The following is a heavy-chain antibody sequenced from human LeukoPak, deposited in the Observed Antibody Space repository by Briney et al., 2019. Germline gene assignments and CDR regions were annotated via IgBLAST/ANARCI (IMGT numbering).Heavy chain of an antibody. CDR3: ARFGGTYYYDSSGYSYNWFDP. CDR2: IYYSGST. J-gene: IGHJ5*02. Sequence: PSETLSLTCTVSGGSISSYYWSWIRQPPGKGLEWIGYIYYSGSTNYNPSLKSRVTISVDTSKNQFSLKLSSVTAADAAVYYCARFGGTYYYDSSGYSYNWFDPWGQGTLVTVSS. V-gene: IGHV4-59*01. D-gene: IGHD3-22*01. CDR1: GGSISSYY.